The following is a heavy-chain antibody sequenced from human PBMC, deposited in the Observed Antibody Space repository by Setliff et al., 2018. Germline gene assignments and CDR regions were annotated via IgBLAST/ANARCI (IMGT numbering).Heavy chain of an antibody. J-gene: IGHJ3*02. V-gene: IGHV3-48*03. CDR3: ARGDSSGYQYDAFDI. D-gene: IGHD3-22*01. CDR1: GFTFSSYE. CDR2: ISSSGSTI. Sequence: GGSLRLSCAASGFTFSSYEMNWVRQAPGKGLEWVSYISSSGSTIYYADSVKGRFTISRDNAKNSLYLQMNSLRAEDTAVYYCARGDSSGYQYDAFDIWGQGTMVTVSS.